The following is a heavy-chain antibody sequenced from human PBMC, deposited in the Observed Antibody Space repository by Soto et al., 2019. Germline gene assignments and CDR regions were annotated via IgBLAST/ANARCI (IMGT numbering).Heavy chain of an antibody. J-gene: IGHJ6*02. D-gene: IGHD1-26*01. CDR2: INWNGGST. V-gene: IGHV3-20*04. Sequence: GGSLRLSCAASGFTFDDYGMSWVRQAPGKGLEWVSGINWNGGSTGYADSVKGRFTISRDNAKNSLYLQMNSLRAEDTALYYCTSGIVGATTYGMDVWGQGTTVTVSS. CDR3: TSGIVGATTYGMDV. CDR1: GFTFDDYG.